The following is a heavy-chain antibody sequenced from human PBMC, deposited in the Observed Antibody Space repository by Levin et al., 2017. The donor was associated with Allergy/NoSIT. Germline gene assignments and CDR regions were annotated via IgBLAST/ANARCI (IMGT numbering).Heavy chain of an antibody. CDR3: AKALMFRYYYGMDV. CDR1: GFTFSSYG. CDR2: ISYDGSNK. V-gene: IGHV3-30*18. J-gene: IGHJ6*02. D-gene: IGHD2-8*01. Sequence: GGSLRLSCAASGFTFSSYGMHWVRQAPGKGLEWVAVISYDGSNKYYADSVKGRFTISRDNSKNTLYLQMNSLRAEDTAVYYCAKALMFRYYYGMDVWGQGTTVTVSS.